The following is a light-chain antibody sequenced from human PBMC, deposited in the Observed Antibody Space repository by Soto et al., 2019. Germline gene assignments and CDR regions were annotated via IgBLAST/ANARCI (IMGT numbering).Light chain of an antibody. Sequence: EIVMTQTPLSLPVTPGQPASISSRSSPTLLHSNGYNYLDWYLQKPGQSPQLLIYLGSNRASGVPDRFSGSGSGTDFTLKISRVEAEDVGVYYCMQALQTWTFGQGTKVDI. J-gene: IGKJ1*01. V-gene: IGKV2-28*01. CDR2: LGS. CDR3: MQALQTWT. CDR1: PTLLHSNGYNY.